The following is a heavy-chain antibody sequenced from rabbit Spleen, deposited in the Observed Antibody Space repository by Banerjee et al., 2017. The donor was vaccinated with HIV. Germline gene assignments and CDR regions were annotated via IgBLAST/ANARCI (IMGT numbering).Heavy chain of an antibody. V-gene: IGHV1S40*01. J-gene: IGHJ6*01. CDR3: ARDLTSVIGWNFAW. D-gene: IGHD1-1*01. Sequence: QSLEESGGGLVKPEGSLKLSCTASGFSFSNKAVMCWVRQAPGKGLEWIACINAVTGKAVYASWAKGRFTFSKTSSTTVTLQVTSLTAADTATYFCARDLTSVIGWNFAWWGQGTLVTVS. CDR1: GFSFSNKAV. CDR2: INAVTGKA.